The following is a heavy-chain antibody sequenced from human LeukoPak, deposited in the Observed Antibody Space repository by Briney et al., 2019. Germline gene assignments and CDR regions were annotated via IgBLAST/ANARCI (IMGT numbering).Heavy chain of an antibody. D-gene: IGHD1-26*01. CDR1: GFTFGDYA. CDR2: IRSKAYGGTT. CDR3: TRVDGSYFYYFDY. V-gene: IGHV3-49*03. J-gene: IGHJ4*02. Sequence: GGSLRLSCTASGFTFGDYAMSWFRQAPGKGLEWVGFIRSKAYGGTTEYAASVKGRFTISRDDSKSIAYLQMNSLKTEDTAVYYCTRVDGSYFYYFDYWGQGTLVTVSS.